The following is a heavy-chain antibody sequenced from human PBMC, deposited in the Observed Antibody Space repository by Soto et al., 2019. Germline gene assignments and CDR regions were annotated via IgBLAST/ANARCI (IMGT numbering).Heavy chain of an antibody. J-gene: IGHJ6*02. CDR3: ARLSLGSYNWNNYGMDV. V-gene: IGHV4-31*03. D-gene: IGHD1-20*01. CDR1: GGSISSGGYY. CDR2: IYYSGST. Sequence: SETLSLTCTVSGGSISSGGYYWSWIRQHPGKGLEWIGYIYYSGSTYYNPSLKSRVTISVDTSKNQFSLKLSSVTAADTAVYYCARLSLGSYNWNNYGMDVWGQGTTVTVSS.